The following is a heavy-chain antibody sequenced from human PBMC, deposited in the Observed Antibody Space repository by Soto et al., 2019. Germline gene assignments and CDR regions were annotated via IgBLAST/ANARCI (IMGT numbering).Heavy chain of an antibody. D-gene: IGHD4-17*01. V-gene: IGHV4-4*02. CDR2: IYHSGST. CDR3: ATSALYFYGGIDY. J-gene: IGHJ4*02. Sequence: SETLSLTCAVSGGSISSTNWWSWVRQPPGKGLEWVGEIYHSGSTNYNPSLKSRVAISVDTSKNKFSLKLTSVTAADTAVHYCATSALYFYGGIDYWGPGTLVTVSS. CDR1: GGSISSTNW.